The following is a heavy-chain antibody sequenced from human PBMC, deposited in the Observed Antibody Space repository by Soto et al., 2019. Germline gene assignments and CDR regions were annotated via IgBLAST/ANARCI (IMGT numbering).Heavy chain of an antibody. V-gene: IGHV1-18*01. CDR2: ISPYNGNT. CDR1: GYTFTNYG. D-gene: IGHD6-13*01. CDR3: ARDDESSSWYRYFDY. J-gene: IGHJ4*02. Sequence: EASVKVSCKSSGYTFTNYGISWVRQAPGQGLEWMGWISPYNGNTNYAQKLQGRFTMTTDTSTSTAYMELRSLTSDDTAVYYCARDDESSSWYRYFDYWGQGTLVTVSS.